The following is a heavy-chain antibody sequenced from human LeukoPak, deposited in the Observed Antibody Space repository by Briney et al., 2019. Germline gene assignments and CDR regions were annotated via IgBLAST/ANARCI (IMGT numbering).Heavy chain of an antibody. CDR2: VIPILGIA. Sequence: SVKVSCKASGGTFSSYAISWVRQAPGQGLEWMGRVIPILGIANYAQKFQGRVTITADKSTSTAYMELSSLRSEDTAVYYCARSGTLNWFDPWGQGTLVTVSS. CDR1: GGTFSSYA. J-gene: IGHJ5*02. V-gene: IGHV1-69*04. CDR3: ARSGTLNWFDP.